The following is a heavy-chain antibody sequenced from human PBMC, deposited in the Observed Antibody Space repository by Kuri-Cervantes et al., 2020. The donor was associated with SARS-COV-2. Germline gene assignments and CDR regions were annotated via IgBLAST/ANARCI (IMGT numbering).Heavy chain of an antibody. Sequence: ASVKGSCKASGYTFTSYYMHWVRQAPGQGLEWMGIINPSGGSTSYAQKFQGRVTMTRDTSTSTVYMELSRLRSDDTAVYYCAREGITMVRGVTFDYWGQGTLVTVSS. CDR1: GYTFTSYY. D-gene: IGHD3-10*01. J-gene: IGHJ4*02. CDR2: INPSGGST. CDR3: AREGITMVRGVTFDY. V-gene: IGHV1-46*01.